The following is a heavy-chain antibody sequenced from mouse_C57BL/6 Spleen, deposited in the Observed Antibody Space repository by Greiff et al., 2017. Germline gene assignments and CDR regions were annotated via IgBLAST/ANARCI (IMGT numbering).Heavy chain of an antibody. CDR2: ISGGGGNT. J-gene: IGHJ2*01. CDR1: GFTFSSYT. V-gene: IGHV5-9*01. Sequence: DVQLVESGGGLVKPGGSLKLSCAASGFTFSSYTMSWVRQTPEKRLEWVATISGGGGNTYYPDSVKGRFTISRDNAKNTLYLQMSSLRSEDTALYYCARHDGYYGGYFDYWGQGTTLTVSS. D-gene: IGHD2-3*01. CDR3: ARHDGYYGGYFDY.